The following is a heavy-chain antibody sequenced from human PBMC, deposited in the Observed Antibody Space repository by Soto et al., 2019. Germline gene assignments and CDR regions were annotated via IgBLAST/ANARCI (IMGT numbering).Heavy chain of an antibody. V-gene: IGHV1-18*01. CDR2: ISVHNGDT. J-gene: IGHJ6*02. D-gene: IGHD3-16*01. CDR3: AFMVTFGDARSMDV. CDR1: GQSFTTYG. Sequence: QVQLVQSGPEVKKPGASAKVSCKVSGQSFTTYGINWVRQAPGQGLEWMGWISVHNGDTTYAQKFQDRVTMTRDTSTTTAYMELTDLSSDDTAVYYCAFMVTFGDARSMDVWGQGTTVTVS.